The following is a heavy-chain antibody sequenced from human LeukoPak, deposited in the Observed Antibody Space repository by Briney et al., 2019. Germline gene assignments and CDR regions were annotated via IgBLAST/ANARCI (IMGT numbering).Heavy chain of an antibody. J-gene: IGHJ4*02. Sequence: ASVKVTCKASGYTFTSYGITWVRQAPGQGLEWMGWISAYNGDTNYAQKLQGRVTMTTDTSTSTAYMELRSLRSDDTAVYYCARDQGRSSSRASGLRDYWGQGTLVTVSS. V-gene: IGHV1-18*01. CDR3: ARDQGRSSSRASGLRDY. CDR2: ISAYNGDT. CDR1: GYTFTSYG. D-gene: IGHD6-13*01.